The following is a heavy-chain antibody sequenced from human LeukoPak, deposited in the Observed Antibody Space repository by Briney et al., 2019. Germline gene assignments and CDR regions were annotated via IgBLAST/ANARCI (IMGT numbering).Heavy chain of an antibody. D-gene: IGHD6-25*01. Sequence: ASVKVSCKASGYTFTSYGISWVRQAPGQGLEWMGWISAYNGNTNYAQKLQGRVTMTTDTSTSTAYMELRSLRSDDTAVYYCARSWAPTIPAAALFKGPDHWGQGTLVTVSS. CDR2: ISAYNGNT. V-gene: IGHV1-18*01. J-gene: IGHJ4*02. CDR1: GYTFTSYG. CDR3: ARSWAPTIPAAALFKGPDH.